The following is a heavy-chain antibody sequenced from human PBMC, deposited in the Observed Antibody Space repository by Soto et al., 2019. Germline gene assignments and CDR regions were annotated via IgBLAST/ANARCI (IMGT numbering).Heavy chain of an antibody. Sequence: QVQLAESGGGLVKPGGSLRLSCAASGFTFSDYYMSWIRQAPGKGLEWVSYISSSRTTYYADSVKGRFTISRDNAKNSLYLQMNSLRAEDTAVYYCARDERRLGRGNYYYYGMDVWGQGTTVTVSS. V-gene: IGHV3-11*01. CDR2: ISSSRTT. D-gene: IGHD4-17*01. CDR1: GFTFSDYY. J-gene: IGHJ6*02. CDR3: ARDERRLGRGNYYYYGMDV.